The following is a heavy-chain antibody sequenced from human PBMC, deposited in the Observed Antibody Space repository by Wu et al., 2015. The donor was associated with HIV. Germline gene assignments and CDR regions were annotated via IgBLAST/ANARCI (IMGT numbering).Heavy chain of an antibody. V-gene: IGHV1-18*01. CDR2: ISAYNGNT. D-gene: IGHD3-22*01. Sequence: QVQLVQSGAEVKKAWGSVKVSCKASGYTFTSYGISWVRQAPGQGLEWMGWISAYNGNTNYAQKLQGRVTMTTDTSTSTAYMELRSLRSDDTAVYYCARAPRYDSSGYYYDGFFGVDAFDIWGQGTMVTVSS. CDR1: GYTFTSYG. CDR3: ARAPRYDSSGYYYDGFFGVDAFDI. J-gene: IGHJ3*02.